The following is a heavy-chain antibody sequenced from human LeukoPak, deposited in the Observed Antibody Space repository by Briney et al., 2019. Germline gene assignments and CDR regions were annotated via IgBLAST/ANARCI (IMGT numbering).Heavy chain of an antibody. Sequence: SETLSLTCTVSGGSISSGGYYWSWIRQHPGKGLEWIGYIYYSGSTYYNPSLKSRVTISVDTSKNQLSLKLSSVTAADTAVYYCARVMVRANWFDPWGQGTLVTVSS. CDR2: IYYSGST. V-gene: IGHV4-31*03. D-gene: IGHD3-10*01. J-gene: IGHJ5*02. CDR1: GGSISSGGYY. CDR3: ARVMVRANWFDP.